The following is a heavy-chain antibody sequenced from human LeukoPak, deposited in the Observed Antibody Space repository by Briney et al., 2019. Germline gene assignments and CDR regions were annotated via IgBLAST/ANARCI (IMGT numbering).Heavy chain of an antibody. D-gene: IGHD3-10*01. V-gene: IGHV4-34*01. Sequence: SETLSLTCAVYGGSFSGYYWSWIRQPPGKGLEWIGEINHSGSTNYNPSLKSRVTISVDTSKNQFSLKLSSVTAADTAVYYCARRTPLYGSGSYYNKAGVADWGQGTLVTVSS. J-gene: IGHJ4*02. CDR1: GGSFSGYY. CDR2: INHSGST. CDR3: ARRTPLYGSGSYYNKAGVAD.